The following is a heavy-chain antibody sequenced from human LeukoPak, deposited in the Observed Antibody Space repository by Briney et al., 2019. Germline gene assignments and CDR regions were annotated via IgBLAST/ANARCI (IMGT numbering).Heavy chain of an antibody. D-gene: IGHD6-19*01. Sequence: SETLSLTCTVSGGSISSYYWSWIRQPPGKGLEWIGYIYSSGSTNYNPSLKSRDTISVDTSKNQFSLKLSFVTAADTAVYYCASPRGGLAVAGMDVWGKGTTVTVSS. CDR1: GGSISSYY. V-gene: IGHV4-4*09. J-gene: IGHJ6*03. CDR3: ASPRGGLAVAGMDV. CDR2: IYSSGST.